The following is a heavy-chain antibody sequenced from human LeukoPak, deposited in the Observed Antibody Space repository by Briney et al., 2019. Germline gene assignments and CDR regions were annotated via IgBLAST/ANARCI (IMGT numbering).Heavy chain of an antibody. J-gene: IGHJ4*02. D-gene: IGHD4-17*01. CDR1: GYTFTGHY. CDR2: INPNSGVT. Sequence: ASVKVSCKASGYTFTGHYMHWVRQAPGQGLEWMGWINPNSGVTNYAQKFQGRVTMTRDTSISTAYMELSRLRSDDTAVYYCARDSFYGDSRSLHFDSWGQGTLVTVSS. V-gene: IGHV1-2*02. CDR3: ARDSFYGDSRSLHFDS.